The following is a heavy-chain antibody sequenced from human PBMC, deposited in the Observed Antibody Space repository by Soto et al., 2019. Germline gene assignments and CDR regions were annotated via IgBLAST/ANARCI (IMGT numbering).Heavy chain of an antibody. CDR1: GFTFSSYG. D-gene: IGHD3-3*01. CDR3: AKDQPGRYYDFWSGYLGADYYYYYMDV. J-gene: IGHJ6*03. Sequence: GGSLRLSCAASGFTFSSYGMHWVRQAPGKGLEWVAVISYDGSNKYYADSVKGRFTISRDNSKNTLYLQMNSLRAEETAVYYCAKDQPGRYYDFWSGYLGADYYYYYMDVWGKGTTVTVSS. V-gene: IGHV3-30*18. CDR2: ISYDGSNK.